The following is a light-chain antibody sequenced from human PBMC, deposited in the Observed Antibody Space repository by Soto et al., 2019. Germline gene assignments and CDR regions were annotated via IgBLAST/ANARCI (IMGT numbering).Light chain of an antibody. CDR3: QQYGSLACT. CDR2: GAS. CDR1: QSVSSNY. Sequence: DIVLTQSPGTLSLSPGERATLSCRASQSVSSNYLAWYQQKPGQAPRLLIPGASTRATGVPDRFSGSGSGTDFPLSISSLEPEDIAVYRCQQYGSLACTFGQGSKVEIK. V-gene: IGKV3-20*01. J-gene: IGKJ1*01.